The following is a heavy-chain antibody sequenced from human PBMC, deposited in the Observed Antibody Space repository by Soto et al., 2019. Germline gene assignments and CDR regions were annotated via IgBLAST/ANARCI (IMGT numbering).Heavy chain of an antibody. CDR1: GFTFSTYW. CDR2: IKQDGSGK. V-gene: IGHV3-7*01. J-gene: IGHJ6*02. CDR3: AGDAKTVLVPAAMVEYYYYYGMDV. D-gene: IGHD2-2*01. Sequence: EVQLVESGGGLVQPGGSLRLSCAASGFTFSTYWMSWVRQAPGKGLEWVANIKQDGSGKYYVDSVKGRFTISRDNAKKYLYLQMNSTRDEDTAVYYCAGDAKTVLVPAAMVEYYYYYGMDVWGQGTTVTVSS.